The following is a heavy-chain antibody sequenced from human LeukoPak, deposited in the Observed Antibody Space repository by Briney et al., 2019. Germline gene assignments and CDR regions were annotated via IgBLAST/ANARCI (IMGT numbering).Heavy chain of an antibody. CDR1: GFTFSNAW. J-gene: IGHJ4*02. V-gene: IGHV3-15*01. D-gene: IGHD1-1*01. CDR2: IKSKTDGGTT. Sequence: PGGSLRLSCAASGFTFSNAWMSWVRQAPGKGLEWVGRIKSKTDGGTTDYAAPVKGRFTISRDDSKNTLYLQMNSLKTEDTAVYYCTRGRPPRPNEFDYWGQGTLVTVSS. CDR3: TRGRPPRPNEFDY.